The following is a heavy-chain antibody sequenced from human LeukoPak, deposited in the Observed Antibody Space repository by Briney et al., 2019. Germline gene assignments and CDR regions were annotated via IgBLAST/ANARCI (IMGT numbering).Heavy chain of an antibody. J-gene: IGHJ4*02. D-gene: IGHD3-10*01. CDR3: AKIVGSGSYYNVLEWTSTSYYFTH. Sequence: GGSLRLSCVGSGFIFNRYAMSWVRQAPGKGLEWVSSISASGSSTYYPDSVKGRFSVSRDNYKDTLYLQIKTLRDEDTALYYCAKIVGSGSYYNVLEWTSTSYYFTHWGQGTLLTVSS. CDR2: ISASGSST. CDR1: GFIFNRYA. V-gene: IGHV3-23*01.